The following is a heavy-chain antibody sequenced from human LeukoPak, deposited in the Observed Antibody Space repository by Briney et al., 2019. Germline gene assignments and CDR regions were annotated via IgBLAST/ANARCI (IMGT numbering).Heavy chain of an antibody. Sequence: SETLSLTCTVSGGSISSYYWSWIRQPPGKGLEWIGYIYYSGSTNYSPSLKSRVTISVDTSKNQFSLKLSSVTAADTAVYYCARYADYYGMDVWGQGTTVTVSS. CDR1: GGSISSYY. CDR3: ARYADYYGMDV. J-gene: IGHJ6*02. CDR2: IYYSGST. V-gene: IGHV4-59*01.